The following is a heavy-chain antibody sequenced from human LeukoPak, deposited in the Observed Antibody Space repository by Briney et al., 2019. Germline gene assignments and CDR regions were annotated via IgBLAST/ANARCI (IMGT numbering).Heavy chain of an antibody. Sequence: SETLSLTCTVSGGSISGGSYYWGWIRQPPGKGLEWIGSDYYSGSTYYNPSLKSRVTISVDRSKNQFSLKLSSVTAADTAVYYCARGAGEFDPWGQGTLVTVSS. CDR1: GGSISGGSYY. CDR2: DYYSGST. CDR3: ARGAGEFDP. V-gene: IGHV4-39*07. D-gene: IGHD3-10*01. J-gene: IGHJ5*02.